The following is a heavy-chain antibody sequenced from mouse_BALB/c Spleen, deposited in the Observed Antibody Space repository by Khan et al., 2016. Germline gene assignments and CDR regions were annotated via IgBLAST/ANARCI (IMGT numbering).Heavy chain of an antibody. V-gene: IGHV3-1*02. CDR2: IHYSGST. J-gene: IGHJ1*01. CDR1: GYSITSGYS. D-gene: IGHD1-1*01. Sequence: EVQLQESGPDLVKPSQSLSLTCTVTGYSITSGYSCHWIRQFPGNKLEWMGYIHYSGSTNYNPSLKSRISITRDTSKNQFFLQLNSVTTEDTATYYCARLRDWYFDVWGAGTTVTVSS. CDR3: ARLRDWYFDV.